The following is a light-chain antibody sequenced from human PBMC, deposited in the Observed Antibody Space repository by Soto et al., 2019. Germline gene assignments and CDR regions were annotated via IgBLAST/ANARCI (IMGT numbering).Light chain of an antibody. CDR1: QDISTR. J-gene: IGKJ1*01. CDR3: QQRSNWPPWT. CDR2: AAS. Sequence: DIQLTQSPSSVSASVGDRVTITCRASQDISTRLAWYQQKPGTAPKLLIYAASTLLSGVPSRFSGSGSGTDFTLTISSLEPEDFAVYYCQQRSNWPPWTFGQGTKVDI. V-gene: IGKV1-12*01.